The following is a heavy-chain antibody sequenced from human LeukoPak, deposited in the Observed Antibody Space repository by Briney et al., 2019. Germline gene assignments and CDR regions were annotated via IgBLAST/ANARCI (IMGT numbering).Heavy chain of an antibody. D-gene: IGHD1/OR15-1a*01. CDR1: GVTLSSKY. Sequence: RGSLRLSCAASGVTLSSKYMNWVRHAPGKGREWVSVIYTDGSTYYAGSVRARFSISRDDSKNTLSLQMNSLRAEDTAVYYCAIGHYRNIPGWGQGTLVTVSS. J-gene: IGHJ4*02. V-gene: IGHV3-66*01. CDR3: AIGHYRNIPG. CDR2: IYTDGST.